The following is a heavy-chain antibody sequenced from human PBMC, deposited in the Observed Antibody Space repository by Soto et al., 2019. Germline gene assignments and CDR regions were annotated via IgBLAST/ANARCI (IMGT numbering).Heavy chain of an antibody. CDR1: GFTVSSNY. CDR3: ARGHWNTVLHWYFDL. Sequence: PGGSLRLSCAASGFTVSSNYMSWVRQAPGKGLEWVSIIYSGGSTNYAASVKGRFTVSRDNSKNTLYLQMNSVRAEDTAVYYCARGHWNTVLHWYFDLRGRGTLVTVSS. J-gene: IGHJ2*01. V-gene: IGHV3-53*01. D-gene: IGHD1-1*01. CDR2: IYSGGST.